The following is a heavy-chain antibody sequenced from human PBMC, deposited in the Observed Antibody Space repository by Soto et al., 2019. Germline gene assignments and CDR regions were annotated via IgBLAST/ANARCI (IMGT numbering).Heavy chain of an antibody. CDR1: GFTFSTYT. CDR3: VREDGKVGTNSAFDY. J-gene: IGHJ4*02. Sequence: GGSLRLSCASSGFTFSTYTMNWVRQAPGKGLEWVSSINGRGNYIYYAESVKGRFTISRDNAKNSLYLQMDRLRAEDTALYYCVREDGKVGTNSAFDYWGQGTLVTVSS. CDR2: INGRGNYI. D-gene: IGHD1-26*01. V-gene: IGHV3-21*01.